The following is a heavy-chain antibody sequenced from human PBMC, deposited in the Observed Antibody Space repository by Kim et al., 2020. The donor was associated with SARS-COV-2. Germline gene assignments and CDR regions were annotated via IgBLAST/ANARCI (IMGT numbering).Heavy chain of an antibody. V-gene: IGHV4-39*01. J-gene: IGHJ4*02. CDR2: IYYSGST. CDR1: GGSISSSSYY. Sequence: SETLSLTCTVSGGSISSSSYYWGWIRQPPGKGLEWIGSIYYSGSTYYNPSLKSRVTISVDTSKNQFSLKLSSVTAADTTVYYCARHESYGDYGGGDYWGQGTLVTVSS. D-gene: IGHD4-17*01. CDR3: ARHESYGDYGGGDY.